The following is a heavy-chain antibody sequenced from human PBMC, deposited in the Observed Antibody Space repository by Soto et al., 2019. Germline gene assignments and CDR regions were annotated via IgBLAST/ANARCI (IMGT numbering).Heavy chain of an antibody. CDR2: IYYSGST. CDR1: GGSISSYY. Sequence: SETLSLTCTVSGGSISSYYWSWIRQPPGKGLEWIGYIYYSGSTNYNPSLKSRVTISVDTSKNQFSLKLSSVTAADTAVYYCARVESGYYYIDVWGKGTTVTVSS. CDR3: ARVESGYYYIDV. V-gene: IGHV4-59*01. J-gene: IGHJ6*03.